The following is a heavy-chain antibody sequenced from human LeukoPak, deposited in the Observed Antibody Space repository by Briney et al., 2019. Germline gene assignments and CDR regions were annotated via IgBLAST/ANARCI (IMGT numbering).Heavy chain of an antibody. CDR3: ARVPLEMATISRSFYFDY. V-gene: IGHV4-39*01. Sequence: SETLSLTCTVSDGSISSSSYYWGWIRQPPGKGLEWIGSIYYSGSTYYNPSLKSRVTISVDTSKNQFSLKLSSVTAADTAVYYCARVPLEMATISRSFYFDYWGQGTLVTVSS. J-gene: IGHJ4*02. D-gene: IGHD5-24*01. CDR1: DGSISSSSYY. CDR2: IYYSGST.